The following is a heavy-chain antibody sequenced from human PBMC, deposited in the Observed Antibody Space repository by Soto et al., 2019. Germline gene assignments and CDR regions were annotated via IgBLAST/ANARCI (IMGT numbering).Heavy chain of an antibody. D-gene: IGHD4-17*01. J-gene: IGHJ6*03. Sequence: GASVKVSCKASGYTFTSYDINWVRQATGQGLEWMGWMNPNSGNTGYAQKFQGRVTMTRNTSISTAYMELSSLRSEDTAVYYCARKAGTTVVPYYYYYYMDVWGKGTTVTVSS. CDR1: GYTFTSYD. V-gene: IGHV1-8*01. CDR3: ARKAGTTVVPYYYYYYMDV. CDR2: MNPNSGNT.